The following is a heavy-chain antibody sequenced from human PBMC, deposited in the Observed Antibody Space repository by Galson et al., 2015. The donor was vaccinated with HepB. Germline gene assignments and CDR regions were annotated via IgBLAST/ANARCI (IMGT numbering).Heavy chain of an antibody. V-gene: IGHV3-48*02. CDR2: ISSSSSTI. D-gene: IGHD5-18*01. J-gene: IGHJ5*02. Sequence: SLRLSCAASGFTFSSYSMNWVRQAPGKGLEWVSYISSSSSTIYYADSVKGRFTISRDNAKNSLYLQMNSLRDEDTAVYYCARGFQSGIQLWNWFDPWGQGTLVTVSS. CDR1: GFTFSSYS. CDR3: ARGFQSGIQLWNWFDP.